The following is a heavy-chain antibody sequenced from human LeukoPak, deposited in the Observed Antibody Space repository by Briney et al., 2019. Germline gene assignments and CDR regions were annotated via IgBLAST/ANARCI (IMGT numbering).Heavy chain of an antibody. Sequence: NPGGSLRLSCTASGFTFGTYSMKWVRQAPGKGLEWVSSISSSRIYIHYADSVKGRFTISRDNAKNSLYLQMNSLRAEDTAVYYCARVTGDYYYMDVWGKGTTVTVSS. CDR2: ISSSRIYI. V-gene: IGHV3-21*01. J-gene: IGHJ6*03. D-gene: IGHD7-27*01. CDR1: GFTFGTYS. CDR3: ARVTGDYYYMDV.